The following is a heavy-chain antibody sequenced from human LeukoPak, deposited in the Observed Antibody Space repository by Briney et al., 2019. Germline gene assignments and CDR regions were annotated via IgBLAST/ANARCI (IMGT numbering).Heavy chain of an antibody. CDR3: ARAVVVDRLIDY. J-gene: IGHJ4*02. CDR1: GGSFSGYY. D-gene: IGHD2-15*01. V-gene: IGHV4-34*01. Sequence: SETLSLTCAVYGGSFSGYYWSWIRQPPGKGLEWIGEINHSGSTNYNPSLKSRVTISVDMSKNQFSLKLSSVTAADTAVYYCARAVVVDRLIDYWGQGTLVTVSS. CDR2: INHSGST.